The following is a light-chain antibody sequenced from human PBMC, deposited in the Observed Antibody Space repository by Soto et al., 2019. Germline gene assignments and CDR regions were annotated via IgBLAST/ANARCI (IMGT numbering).Light chain of an antibody. CDR3: QDYGTSAPWT. V-gene: IGKV3-20*01. CDR1: KNIRGNE. J-gene: IGKJ1*01. Sequence: EVVLTQSPGTLSLSPGERATLSCRASKNIRGNELAWYQQKPGQAPRLLIYRGSSRATGIPDRFSGRGSGTDFTLNISRLEPEDFAVYYCQDYGTSAPWTFGQGTKVEIK. CDR2: RGS.